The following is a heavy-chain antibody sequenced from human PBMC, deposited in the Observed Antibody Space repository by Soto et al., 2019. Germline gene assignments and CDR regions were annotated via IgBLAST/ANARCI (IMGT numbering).Heavy chain of an antibody. J-gene: IGHJ5*02. Sequence: GSLRLSCAASGFTVSSNYMSWVRQAPGKGLEWVSVIYSGGSTYYADSVKGRFTISRDNSKNTLYLQMNSLRAEDTAVYYCAKESITMVRGVDNWFDPWGQGTLVTVPQ. CDR3: AKESITMVRGVDNWFDP. CDR1: GFTVSSNY. D-gene: IGHD3-10*01. CDR2: IYSGGST. V-gene: IGHV3-53*01.